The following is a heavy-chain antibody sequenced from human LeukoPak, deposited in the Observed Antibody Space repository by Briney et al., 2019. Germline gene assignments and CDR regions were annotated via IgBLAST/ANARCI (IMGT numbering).Heavy chain of an antibody. J-gene: IGHJ4*02. CDR2: ISYDGSNK. D-gene: IGHD6-19*01. CDR3: AKEGSIAVAGTED. Sequence: GRSLRLSCAASGFTFSSYGMHWVRQAPGKGLEWVAVISYDGSNKYYADSVKGRFTISRDNSKNTLYLQMNSLRAEDTAVYYCAKEGSIAVAGTEDWGQGTLVTASS. CDR1: GFTFSSYG. V-gene: IGHV3-30*18.